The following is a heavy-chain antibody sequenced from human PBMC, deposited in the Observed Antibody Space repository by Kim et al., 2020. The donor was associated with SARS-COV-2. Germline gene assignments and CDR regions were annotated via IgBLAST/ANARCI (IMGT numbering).Heavy chain of an antibody. D-gene: IGHD3-10*01. J-gene: IGHJ6*02. CDR2: IWYDGSNK. CDR1: GFTFSSYG. Sequence: GGSLRLSCAASGFTFSSYGMHWVRQAPGKGLEWVAVIWYDGSNKYYADSVKGRFTISRDNSKNTLYLQMNSLRAKDTAVYYCARGAGVRGASTDVWGQGTTVTVSS. CDR3: ARGAGVRGASTDV. V-gene: IGHV3-33*01.